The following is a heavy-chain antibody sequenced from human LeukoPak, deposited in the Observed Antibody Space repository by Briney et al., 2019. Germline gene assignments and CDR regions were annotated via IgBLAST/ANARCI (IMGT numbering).Heavy chain of an antibody. Sequence: GRSLRLSCAASGFTFSSYGMHWVRQAPGKGLEWVAVIWYDGSNKYYADSVEGRFTISRDNSKNTLYLQMNSLRAEDTAVYYCAREASSEGIAAAGIFFPFQDYWGQGTLVTVSS. V-gene: IGHV3-33*01. D-gene: IGHD6-13*01. CDR1: GFTFSSYG. CDR2: IWYDGSNK. CDR3: AREASSEGIAAAGIFFPFQDY. J-gene: IGHJ4*02.